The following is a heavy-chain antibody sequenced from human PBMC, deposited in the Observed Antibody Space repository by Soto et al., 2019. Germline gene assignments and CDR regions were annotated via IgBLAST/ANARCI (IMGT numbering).Heavy chain of an antibody. CDR3: AKVVDSGYDYGPLDY. J-gene: IGHJ4*02. Sequence: PGGSLRLSCAASGFTFSSYAMSWVRQAPGKGLEWVSAISGSGGSTYYADSVKGRFTISRDNSKNTLYLQVNSLRAEDTAVYYCAKVVDSGYDYGPLDYWGQGTLVTVS. CDR2: ISGSGGST. D-gene: IGHD5-12*01. V-gene: IGHV3-23*01. CDR1: GFTFSSYA.